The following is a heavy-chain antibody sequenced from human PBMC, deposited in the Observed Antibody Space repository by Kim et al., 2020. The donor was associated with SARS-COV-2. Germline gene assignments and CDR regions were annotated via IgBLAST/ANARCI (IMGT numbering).Heavy chain of an antibody. CDR3: AKEGSSGYYYPYYFDY. CDR2: ISGSGGST. V-gene: IGHV3-23*01. CDR1: GFTFSSYA. D-gene: IGHD3-22*01. J-gene: IGHJ4*02. Sequence: GGSLRLSCAASGFTFSSYAMSWVRQAPGKGLEWVSAISGSGGSTYYADSVKGRFTISRDNSKNTLYLQTNSLRAEDTAVYYCAKEGSSGYYYPYYFDYWGQGTLVTVSS.